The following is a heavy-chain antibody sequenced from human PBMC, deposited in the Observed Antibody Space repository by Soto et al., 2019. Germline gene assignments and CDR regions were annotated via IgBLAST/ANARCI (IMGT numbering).Heavy chain of an antibody. D-gene: IGHD2-21*01. CDR3: AKDPFEPWGGAYFDY. Sequence: GGSLRLSCTSSGFTFSGYAMNWVRQAPGKGLEWVSTISDAGDEIYYADSVKGRFTISRDNSKNTLYLQMNSLRAEDTAIYYCAKDPFEPWGGAYFDYWGQGTLVTVPQ. CDR2: ISDAGDEI. J-gene: IGHJ4*02. V-gene: IGHV3-23*01. CDR1: GFTFSGYA.